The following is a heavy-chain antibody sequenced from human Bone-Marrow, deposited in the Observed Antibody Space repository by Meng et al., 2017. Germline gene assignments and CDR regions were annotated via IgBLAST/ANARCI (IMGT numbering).Heavy chain of an antibody. CDR2: INHSGST. CDR1: GGSFSGYY. J-gene: IGHJ5*02. D-gene: IGHD3-22*01. CDR3: ARVGVVVITPNWFDP. Sequence: WGAGRLKPSETLSPTCAVYGGSFSGYYWSWIRQPPGKGLEWIGEINHSGSTNYNPSLKSRVTISVDTSKNQFSLKLSSVTAADTAVYYCARVGVVVITPNWFDPWGQGTLVTVSS. V-gene: IGHV4-34*01.